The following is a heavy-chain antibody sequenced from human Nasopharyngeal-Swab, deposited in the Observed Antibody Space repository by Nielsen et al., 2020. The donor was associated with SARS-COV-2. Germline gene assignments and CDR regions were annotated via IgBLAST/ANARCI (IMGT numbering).Heavy chain of an antibody. D-gene: IGHD3-22*01. Sequence: ASVKLSCNASGYTFTSYAMQWVRQAPGQRLEWMGWINAGNGNTKYSQKFQGRVTITRDTSASTAYMELSSLRSEDTAVYYCARVGPPSDSSGYYSPWDYWGQGTLVTVSS. J-gene: IGHJ4*02. CDR2: INAGNGNT. CDR1: GYTFTSYA. V-gene: IGHV1-3*01. CDR3: ARVGPPSDSSGYYSPWDY.